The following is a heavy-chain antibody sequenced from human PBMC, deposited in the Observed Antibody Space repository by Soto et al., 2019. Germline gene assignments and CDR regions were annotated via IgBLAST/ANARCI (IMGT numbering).Heavy chain of an antibody. Sequence: QAGGSLRLSCEASGFTFSSYPMHWVRQAPGKGLEWVTVISYDGGNQYYADSVKGRFTISRDNSKDTLYLQMHSLRSDDTAVYFCARGPVTQTSFIDHWGQGPLVTVSS. CDR1: GFTFSSYP. CDR2: ISYDGGNQ. CDR3: ARGPVTQTSFIDH. V-gene: IGHV3-30-3*01. D-gene: IGHD4-4*01. J-gene: IGHJ4*02.